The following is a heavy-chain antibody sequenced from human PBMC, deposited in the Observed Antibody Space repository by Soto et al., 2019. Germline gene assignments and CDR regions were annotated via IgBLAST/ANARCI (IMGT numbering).Heavy chain of an antibody. J-gene: IGHJ4*02. CDR1: GFTFSSYG. D-gene: IGHD5-18*01. CDR3: AKDGAAMAHDY. CDR2: ISYDGSNK. V-gene: IGHV3-30*18. Sequence: QVQLVESGGGVVQPGRSLRLSCAASGFTFSSYGMHWVRQAPGKGLEWVAVISYDGSNKYYADSVKGRFTISRDNSKNTLYLKMNSLRAEDTAVYYCAKDGAAMAHDYWGQGTLVTVSS.